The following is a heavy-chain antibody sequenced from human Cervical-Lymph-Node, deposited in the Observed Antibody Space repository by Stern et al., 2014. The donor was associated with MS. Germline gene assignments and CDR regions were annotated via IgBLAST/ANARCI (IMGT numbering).Heavy chain of an antibody. Sequence: VQLVESGPGLVKPSQTLSLTCAVTGGSISSAEYYWSWIRQSPGQGLEWIGYIQHSGTTYYNPSLKSRVTISVDTSKNQFSLKLRSVTAADTAVYYCSRDADGYSLVFGYWGRGTLVTVSS. CDR3: SRDADGYSLVFGY. CDR1: GGSISSAEYY. D-gene: IGHD5-24*01. J-gene: IGHJ4*02. V-gene: IGHV4-30-4*01. CDR2: IQHSGTT.